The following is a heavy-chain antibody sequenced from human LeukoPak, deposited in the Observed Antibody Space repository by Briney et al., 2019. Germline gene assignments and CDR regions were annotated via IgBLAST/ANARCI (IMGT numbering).Heavy chain of an antibody. CDR1: GGSISGNY. CDR2: IHSSGYT. CDR3: TKRQGPTSGSYDYFDP. Sequence: SETLSLTWTVSGGSISGNYWSWIRQPPGQGLEWIAYIHSSGYTNYNPSVKSRVTISVDTSNNQFSLKVTSVTAADTAMYYCTKRQGPTSGSYDYFDPWGQGALVTVSS. D-gene: IGHD1-26*01. J-gene: IGHJ5*02. V-gene: IGHV4-4*09.